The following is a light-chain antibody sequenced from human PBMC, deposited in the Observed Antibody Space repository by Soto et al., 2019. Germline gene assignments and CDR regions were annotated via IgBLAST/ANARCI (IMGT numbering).Light chain of an antibody. CDR1: QGITSY. CDR2: AAS. Sequence: IQVNQSPSSLSASVGDRVTITCRASQGITSYLAWYQQKPGKAPKLLIYAASALQTGVSSRFSGSGYGTDFALTISNLQPEDFETYFCQQLYSYPLTFGGGTTVEF. CDR3: QQLYSYPLT. V-gene: IGKV1-9*01. J-gene: IGKJ4*01.